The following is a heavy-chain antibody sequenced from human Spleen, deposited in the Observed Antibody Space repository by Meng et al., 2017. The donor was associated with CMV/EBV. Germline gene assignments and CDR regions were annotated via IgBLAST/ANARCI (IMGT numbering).Heavy chain of an antibody. Sequence: GGSLRLSCAASGFTFSSYAMHWVRQAPGKGLEWVAVISYDGSKKYYGDSVKGRFTISRDNSKNTLYLQMNSLRAEDTAVYYCAKEMYNYDSSGYSIDYWGQGTLVTVSS. CDR3: AKEMYNYDSSGYSIDY. J-gene: IGHJ4*02. V-gene: IGHV3-30-3*02. D-gene: IGHD3-22*01. CDR2: ISYDGSKK. CDR1: GFTFSSYA.